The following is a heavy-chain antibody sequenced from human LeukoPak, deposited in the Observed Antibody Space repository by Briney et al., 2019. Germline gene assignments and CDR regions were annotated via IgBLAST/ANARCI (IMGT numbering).Heavy chain of an antibody. J-gene: IGHJ5*02. D-gene: IGHD5-18*01. CDR1: GYSINNAHY. Sequence: SETLSLTCAVSGYSINNAHYWAWIRQPPGKGLEWIGNISQSGIASYNPSLKSRVTISLDTSKNHFSLNLRSVTAADTAVYYCARHGGRSYGYLWFDPWGQGTLVTVSS. CDR3: ARHGGRSYGYLWFDP. CDR2: ISQSGIA. V-gene: IGHV4-38-2*01.